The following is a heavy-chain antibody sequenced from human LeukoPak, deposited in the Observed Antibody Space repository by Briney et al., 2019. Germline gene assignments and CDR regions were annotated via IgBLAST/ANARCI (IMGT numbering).Heavy chain of an antibody. Sequence: GGSLRLSCAASGFTFADYSMNWVRQAPGKGLEWVSVIYSGGSTYYADSVKGRFTISRDNSKNTLYLQMNSLRADDTAVYYCARDQSPEWELAYYFDYWGQGTLVTVSS. CDR2: IYSGGST. D-gene: IGHD1-26*01. CDR1: GFTFADYS. V-gene: IGHV3-53*01. CDR3: ARDQSPEWELAYYFDY. J-gene: IGHJ4*02.